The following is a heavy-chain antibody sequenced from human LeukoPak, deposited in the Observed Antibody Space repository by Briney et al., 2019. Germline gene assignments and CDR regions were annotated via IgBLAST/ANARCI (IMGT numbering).Heavy chain of an antibody. CDR2: ISGSGGST. CDR3: AKDAAELLWFGESTTDY. J-gene: IGHJ4*02. D-gene: IGHD3-10*01. V-gene: IGHV3-23*01. Sequence: GGSLRLSCAASGFTFSSYAMSWVRQAPGKGLEWVSAISGSGGSTYYADSVKGRFTISRDNSKNTLYLQMNSLRAEGTAVYYCAKDAAELLWFGESTTDYWGQGTLVTVSS. CDR1: GFTFSSYA.